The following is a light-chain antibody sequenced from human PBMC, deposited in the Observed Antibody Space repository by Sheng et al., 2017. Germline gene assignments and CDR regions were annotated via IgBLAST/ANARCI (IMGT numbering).Light chain of an antibody. J-gene: IGLJ3*02. CDR3: AAWDDTLNGWV. CDR1: SSNIG. CDR2: SNN. Sequence: QSVLTQPPSASGTPGQRVTISCSGSSSNIGNWYQQLPGTAPKLLIYSNNQRPSGVPDRFSGSTSGTSASLAISGLQSEDEADYYCAAWDDTLNGWVFGGGTKLTVL. V-gene: IGLV1-44*01.